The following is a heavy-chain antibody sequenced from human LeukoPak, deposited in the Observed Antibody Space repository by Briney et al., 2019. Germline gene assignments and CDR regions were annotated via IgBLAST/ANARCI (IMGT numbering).Heavy chain of an antibody. J-gene: IGHJ6*02. V-gene: IGHV4-31*03. CDR1: GGSISSAGYY. D-gene: IGHD6-13*01. CDR3: GRAQQGAAGGRYYYHGVDV. Sequence: SETLSLTCTVSGGSISSAGYYWSWIRQHPGKGLEWLGYIYYSGSTYYNPSLKSRVIISVDTSKNQFSLKLSSVTAADTAVYYCGRAQQGAAGGRYYYHGVDVWGQGTTVTVSS. CDR2: IYYSGST.